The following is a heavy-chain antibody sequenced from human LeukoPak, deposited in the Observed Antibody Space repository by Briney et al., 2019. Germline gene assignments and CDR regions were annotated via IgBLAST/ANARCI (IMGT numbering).Heavy chain of an antibody. CDR3: ARSSQTTDYYSSGGYYYLGY. J-gene: IGHJ4*02. D-gene: IGHD3-22*01. CDR2: MNPNTGRT. V-gene: IGHV1-8*01. CDR1: RYTFSSYD. Sequence: ASVKVSCKASRYTFSSYDINWVREAAGQGLEWMGWMNPNTGRTGFAQKFQGRLTMTRDTSISTAYMELSSLRSEDTAVYYCARSSQTTDYYSSGGYYYLGYWGQGTPVTVSP.